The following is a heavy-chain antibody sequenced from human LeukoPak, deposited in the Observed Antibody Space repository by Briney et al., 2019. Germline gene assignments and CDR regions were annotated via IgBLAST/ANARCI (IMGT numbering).Heavy chain of an antibody. J-gene: IGHJ4*02. V-gene: IGHV3-23*01. CDR3: ARDGQDYGDYFWYFDY. D-gene: IGHD4-17*01. CDR2: ISYSGGGT. CDR1: GFTFSSYA. Sequence: GGSLTLSCAASGFTFSSYAISWVRQAPGKGLEWVSDISYSGGGTYYADSVKGRFTISRDNSKNTLYLQMNSLRAEDTAVYYCARDGQDYGDYFWYFDYWGQGTLVTVSS.